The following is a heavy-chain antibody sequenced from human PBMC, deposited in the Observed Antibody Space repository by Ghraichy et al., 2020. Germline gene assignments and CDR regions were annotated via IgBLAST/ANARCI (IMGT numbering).Heavy chain of an antibody. CDR2: IRSKAYGGTT. CDR1: GFTFGDYA. Sequence: GESLNISCTASGFTFGDYAMSWVRQAPGKGLEWVGFIRSKAYGGTTEYAASVKGRFTISRDDSKSIAYLQMNSLKTEDTAVYYCSSGSYYDLDAFDIWGQGTMVTVSS. V-gene: IGHV3-49*04. CDR3: SSGSYYDLDAFDI. D-gene: IGHD1-26*01. J-gene: IGHJ3*02.